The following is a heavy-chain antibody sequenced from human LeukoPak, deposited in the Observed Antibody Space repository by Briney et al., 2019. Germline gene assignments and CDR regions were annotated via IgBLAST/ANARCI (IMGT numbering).Heavy chain of an antibody. D-gene: IGHD3-10*01. V-gene: IGHV1-2*02. CDR1: GYTFTSHD. Sequence: ASVKVSCKASGYTFTSHDINWVRQATGQGLEWMGWINPNSGGTNTSQKFQDRVTLTRDTSINTAYMELSSLRSDDTAVYYCARAYGSGSSYHPDYWGLGTLVTVSS. CDR3: ARAYGSGSSYHPDY. CDR2: INPNSGGT. J-gene: IGHJ4*02.